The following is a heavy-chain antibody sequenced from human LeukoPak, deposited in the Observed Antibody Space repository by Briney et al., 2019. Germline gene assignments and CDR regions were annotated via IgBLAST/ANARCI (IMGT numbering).Heavy chain of an antibody. CDR1: EYRFTSYW. CDR2: IYPGDSDT. V-gene: IGHV5-51*01. D-gene: IGHD6-25*01. J-gene: IGHJ3*01. CDR3: ATPIIAADAFDF. Sequence: GESLKISCKGSEYRFTSYWIGWVRQMPGKGVEWMGIIYPGDSDTRYSPSFQGQVTISADKSISTAYLQWSSRKVSDTAMEYCATPIIAADAFDFWGQGTMVTVSS.